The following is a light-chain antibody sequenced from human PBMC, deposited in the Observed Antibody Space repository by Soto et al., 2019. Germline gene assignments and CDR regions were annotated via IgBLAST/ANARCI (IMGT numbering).Light chain of an antibody. Sequence: QSVLTQPPSASGTPGQRVTISCSGSRSNIGSSNVYWYQQLPGTAPKLLIYKDSQRPSWVPDRFSGSKSGTSASLAIGGLRSEDEADYYCAAWDDSLSGAVFGGGTQLTVL. J-gene: IGLJ7*01. CDR1: RSNIGSSN. CDR3: AAWDDSLSGAV. CDR2: KDS. V-gene: IGLV1-47*01.